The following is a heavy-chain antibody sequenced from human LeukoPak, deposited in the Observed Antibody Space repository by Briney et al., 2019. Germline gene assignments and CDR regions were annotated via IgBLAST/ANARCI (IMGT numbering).Heavy chain of an antibody. CDR3: AKDIVPAAMDY. D-gene: IGHD2-2*01. CDR2: ISWDGGST. CDR1: GFTFDDYT. V-gene: IGHV3-43*01. Sequence: GGSLRLSCAASGFTFDDYTMHWVRQAPGKGLEWVSLISWDGGSTYYADSVKGRFTISRDNSKNTLYLQMNSLRAEDTAVYYCAKDIVPAAMDYWGQGTLVTVSS. J-gene: IGHJ4*02.